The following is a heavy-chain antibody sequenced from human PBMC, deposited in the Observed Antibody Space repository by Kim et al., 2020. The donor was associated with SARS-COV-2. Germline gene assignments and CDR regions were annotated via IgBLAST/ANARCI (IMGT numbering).Heavy chain of an antibody. D-gene: IGHD2-15*01. V-gene: IGHV1-46*01. J-gene: IGHJ6*02. Sequence: KFQGRVTMTRDTSTSTVYMELSSLRSEDTAVYYCARDLISGPTYYYGMDVWGQGTTVTVSS. CDR3: ARDLISGPTYYYGMDV.